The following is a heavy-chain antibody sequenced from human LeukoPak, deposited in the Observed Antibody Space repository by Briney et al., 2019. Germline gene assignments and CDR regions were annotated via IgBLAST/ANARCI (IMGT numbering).Heavy chain of an antibody. Sequence: GESLKISCKGSGYSFTSYWIGWVRQMPGKGLECIGIIYPGDSDTRYSPSFQGQVTISADKSISTAYLQWSSLKASDTAMYYCARLDGYSGYDYYFDYWGQGTLVTVSS. CDR2: IYPGDSDT. CDR1: GYSFTSYW. D-gene: IGHD5-12*01. CDR3: ARLDGYSGYDYYFDY. J-gene: IGHJ4*02. V-gene: IGHV5-51*01.